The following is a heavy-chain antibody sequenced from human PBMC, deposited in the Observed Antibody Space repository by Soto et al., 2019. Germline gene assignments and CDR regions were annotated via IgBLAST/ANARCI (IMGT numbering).Heavy chain of an antibody. D-gene: IGHD3-10*01. Sequence: QVQLQESGPGLVKPSETLSLTCTVSGGSMTNYYCSWFRQPPGKGLEWIGYIQYNGYSAYNLSLKRRVTMLMDTSKTQFSLMLWSVTATDTAVYYCARHGFGSLHGLVDVWGQGTTVIVSS. V-gene: IGHV4-59*08. J-gene: IGHJ6*02. CDR3: ARHGFGSLHGLVDV. CDR2: IQYNGYS. CDR1: GGSMTNYY.